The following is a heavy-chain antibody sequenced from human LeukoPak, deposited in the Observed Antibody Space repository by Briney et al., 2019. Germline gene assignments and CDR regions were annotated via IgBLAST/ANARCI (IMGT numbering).Heavy chain of an antibody. Sequence: GGSLRLYCAASGFTFSSYAMHWVRHAPGKGLEWVAVISYDGSNKYYADSVKGRFTISRDNSKNTLYLQMNSLRAEDTAVYYCARGRSRRNYGSGSSDFDYWGQGTLVTVSS. J-gene: IGHJ4*02. D-gene: IGHD3-10*01. CDR1: GFTFSSYA. CDR3: ARGRSRRNYGSGSSDFDY. CDR2: ISYDGSNK. V-gene: IGHV3-30*04.